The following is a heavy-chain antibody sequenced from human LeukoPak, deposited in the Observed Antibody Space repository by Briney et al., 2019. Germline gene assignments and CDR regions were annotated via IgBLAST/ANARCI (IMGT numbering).Heavy chain of an antibody. CDR3: ARGGSYTSAHNWFDP. Sequence: SVKVSCKASGYTFTSYGISRVRQAPGQGLEWMGGIIPIFGTASYAQKFQGRVTITADESTSTAYMELSSLRSEDTAVYYCARGGSYTSAHNWFDPWGQGTLVTVSS. J-gene: IGHJ5*02. D-gene: IGHD1-26*01. V-gene: IGHV1-69*13. CDR2: IIPIFGTA. CDR1: GYTFTSYG.